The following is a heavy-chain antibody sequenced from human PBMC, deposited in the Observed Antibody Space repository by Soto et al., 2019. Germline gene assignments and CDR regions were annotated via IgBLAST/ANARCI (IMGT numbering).Heavy chain of an antibody. Sequence: GGSLRLSCAASGFTFSSYAMHWVRQAPGKGLEWVAVISYDGSNKYYADSVKGRFTISRDDSKNTLYLQMNSLRAEDTAVYYCARSERYYYYYGMDVWGQGTTVTVSS. J-gene: IGHJ6*02. CDR1: GFTFSSYA. CDR2: ISYDGSNK. V-gene: IGHV3-30-3*01. CDR3: ARSERYYYYYGMDV.